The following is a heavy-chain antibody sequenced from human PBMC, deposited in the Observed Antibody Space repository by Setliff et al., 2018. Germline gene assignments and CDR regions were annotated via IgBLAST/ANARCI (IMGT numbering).Heavy chain of an antibody. CDR1: GGPISSSSYY. J-gene: IGHJ6*02. CDR2: IYYSGST. CDR3: ARVLAAAGYYYYGMDV. V-gene: IGHV4-39*07. D-gene: IGHD6-13*01. Sequence: SETLSLTCTVSGGPISSSSYYWGWIRQPPGKGLEWIGSIYYSGSTYYNPSLKSRVTISVDTSKNQFSLKLSSVTAADTAVYYCARVLAAAGYYYYGMDVWGQGTTVTVSS.